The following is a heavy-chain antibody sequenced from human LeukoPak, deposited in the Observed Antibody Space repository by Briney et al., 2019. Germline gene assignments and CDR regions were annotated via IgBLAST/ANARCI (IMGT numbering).Heavy chain of an antibody. Sequence: PGGSLRLSCAASGFTFSSYWMSWVRQAPGKGLEWVANIKQDGSEKYYVDSVKGRFTISRDNAKNSLYLQMNSLRAEDTAVYYCARAQGRSQAVAGSPQYYYYGMDVWGQGTTVTVSS. CDR1: GFTFSSYW. J-gene: IGHJ6*02. CDR2: IKQDGSEK. V-gene: IGHV3-7*01. D-gene: IGHD6-19*01. CDR3: ARAQGRSQAVAGSPQYYYYGMDV.